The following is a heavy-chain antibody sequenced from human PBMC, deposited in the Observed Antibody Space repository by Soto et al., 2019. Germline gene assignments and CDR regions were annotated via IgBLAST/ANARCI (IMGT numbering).Heavy chain of an antibody. J-gene: IGHJ6*02. CDR3: ARGRRGYYYYYGMDV. CDR2: INHSGST. V-gene: IGHV4-34*01. D-gene: IGHD3-10*01. Sequence: QVQLQQWGAGLLKPSRPLSLTCAAFGGPFIGYYWSWIRQPPGKGREWIGEINHSGSTNYNPSLKSRVTISVDTSKNQFSLKLSSVTAADTAVYYCARGRRGYYYYYGMDVWGQGTTVTVSS. CDR1: GGPFIGYY.